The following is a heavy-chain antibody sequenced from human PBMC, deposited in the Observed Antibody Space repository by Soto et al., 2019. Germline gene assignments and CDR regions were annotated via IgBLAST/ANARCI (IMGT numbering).Heavy chain of an antibody. V-gene: IGHV3-30-3*01. J-gene: IGHJ4*02. CDR3: ARGRDYYDSSGYYPPFDY. CDR1: GFTFSSYA. D-gene: IGHD3-22*01. Sequence: SLRLSCAASGFTFSSYAMHWVRQAPGKGLEWVAVISYDGSNKYYADSVKGRFTISRDNSKNTLYLQMNGLRAEDTAVYYRARGRDYYDSSGYYPPFDYWGQGTLVTVSS. CDR2: ISYDGSNK.